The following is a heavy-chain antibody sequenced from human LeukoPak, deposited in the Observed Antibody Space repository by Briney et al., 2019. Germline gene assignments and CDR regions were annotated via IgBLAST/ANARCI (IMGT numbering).Heavy chain of an antibody. D-gene: IGHD3-3*01. CDR3: ARVGLNWAAVPFWYFDY. CDR2: INPNSGGT. V-gene: IGHV1-2*02. Sequence: AASVKVSCKASGYTFTGYYMHWVRQAPGQGLEWMGWINPNSGGTNYAQKFQGRVTMTRDTSISTAYMELSRLRSDDTAVYYCARVGLNWAAVPFWYFDYWGQGTLVTVSS. CDR1: GYTFTGYY. J-gene: IGHJ4*02.